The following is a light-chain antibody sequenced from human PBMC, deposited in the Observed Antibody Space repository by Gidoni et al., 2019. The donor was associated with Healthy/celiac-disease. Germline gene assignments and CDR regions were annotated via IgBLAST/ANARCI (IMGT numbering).Light chain of an antibody. CDR1: QSVSSN. Sequence: EIVMPPSQATLSVSPGERATLTCRASQSVSSNLDWYQQKPGQAPSLLIYGAATRATGIPAKFSGSGSGTECTLTISSLQSEDFAVYYCQQYNNCPPYTFGQGTKLEIK. CDR2: GAA. J-gene: IGKJ2*01. V-gene: IGKV3-15*01. CDR3: QQYNNCPPYT.